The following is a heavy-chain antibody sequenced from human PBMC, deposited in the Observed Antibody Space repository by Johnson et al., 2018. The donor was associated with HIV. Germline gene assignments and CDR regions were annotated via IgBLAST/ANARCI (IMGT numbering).Heavy chain of an antibody. D-gene: IGHD2-21*02. CDR3: ARGGYCGGDCYDGVAFDI. CDR2: IKQDGSEK. CDR1: GFTFSSYW. V-gene: IGHV3-7*02. Sequence: MQLVESGGGLVQPGGSLRLSCAASGFTFSSYWMSCVRQAPGKGLEWVANIKQDGSEKYYVDSVTGRFTISKDNAKNSLYLQMNSLRAEDTAVYYCARGGYCGGDCYDGVAFDIWGQGTMVTVSS. J-gene: IGHJ3*02.